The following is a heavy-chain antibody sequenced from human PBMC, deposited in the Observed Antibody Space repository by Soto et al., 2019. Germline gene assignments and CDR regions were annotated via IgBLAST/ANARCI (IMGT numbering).Heavy chain of an antibody. D-gene: IGHD4-4*01. V-gene: IGHV1-2*04. CDR1: GYTFTGYY. J-gene: IGHJ4*02. CDR2: INPNSGGT. CDR3: AVSTTVTTARQTGFDY. Sequence: QVQLVQSGAEVKKPGASVKVSCKASGYTFTGYYMHWVRQAPGQGLEWMGWINPNSGGTNYAQKFQGWVTKTRDTSISTAYMELSRLRSDDTAVYYCAVSTTVTTARQTGFDYWGQGTLVTVSS.